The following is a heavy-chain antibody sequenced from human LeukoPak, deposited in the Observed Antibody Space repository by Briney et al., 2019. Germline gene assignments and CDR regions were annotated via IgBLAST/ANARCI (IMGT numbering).Heavy chain of an antibody. CDR2: ISYDGSNK. CDR3: ARGRERPRAYYFDY. CDR1: AFTFSSYA. J-gene: IGHJ4*02. Sequence: AGGSLRLSCAASAFTFSSYAMHWVRQAPGKGLEWVAVISYDGSNKYYADSVKGRFTISRDNSKNTLYLQMNSLRAEDTAVYYCARGRERPRAYYFDYWGQGTLVTVSS. V-gene: IGHV3-30*04. D-gene: IGHD1-1*01.